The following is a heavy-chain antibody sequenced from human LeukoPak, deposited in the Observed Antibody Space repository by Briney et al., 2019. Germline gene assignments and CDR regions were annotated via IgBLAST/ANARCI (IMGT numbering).Heavy chain of an antibody. CDR3: ARADIVATNFDY. CDR1: GGSISSGDYY. D-gene: IGHD5-12*01. Sequence: PSQTMSLTCTVYGGSISSGDYYWSWIRQPPGKGLEWIGYIYYSGSTYYNPSLKSRVTISVDTSKNQFSLKLSSVTAADTAVYYCARADIVATNFDYWGQGTLVTVSS. CDR2: IYYSGST. V-gene: IGHV4-30-4*01. J-gene: IGHJ4*02.